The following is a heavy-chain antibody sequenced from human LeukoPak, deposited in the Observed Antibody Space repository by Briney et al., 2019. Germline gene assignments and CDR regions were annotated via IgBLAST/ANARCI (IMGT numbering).Heavy chain of an antibody. CDR2: IYYTGST. V-gene: IGHV4-59*01. J-gene: IGHJ5*02. CDR1: GGSINGYY. Sequence: SETLSLTFTVSGGSINGYYWSWIRQPPGKGLEWIAYIYYTGSTNYNPSLKSRVTISVDTSRNQFSLRLSSVTAADTAVYYCARKADYGWFDPWGQGTLVTVSS. D-gene: IGHD4-17*01. CDR3: ARKADYGWFDP.